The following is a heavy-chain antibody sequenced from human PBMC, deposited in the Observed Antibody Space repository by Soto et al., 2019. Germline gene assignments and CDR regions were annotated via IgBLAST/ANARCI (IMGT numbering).Heavy chain of an antibody. Sequence: PSETLSLTCTVSGGSMSNYYWSWIRQPAGKVLEWIGRIYTTGSTHYNPSLKSRVTLSIDMSKNQFSLKMYSVTAADTAVYYCARDQGYCSGRSCYVFDSWGQGTLVTVSS. J-gene: IGHJ4*02. CDR3: ARDQGYCSGRSCYVFDS. V-gene: IGHV4-4*07. CDR2: IYTTGST. CDR1: GGSMSNYY. D-gene: IGHD2-15*01.